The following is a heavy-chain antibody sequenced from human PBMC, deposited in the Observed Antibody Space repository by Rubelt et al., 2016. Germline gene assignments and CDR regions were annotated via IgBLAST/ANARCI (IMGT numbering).Heavy chain of an antibody. CDR3: ARDSSNSGSSLDAFEI. D-gene: IGHD1-26*01. CDR2: FFYIGST. Sequence: QVLLQESGPGLVKPSETLSLTCTVSGGSISSYYWSWILQPPVKGLEWIGYFFYIGSTNYDPSLNSRVTRSVDTSKNPFSLKLSSVTGADTAVYYCARDSSNSGSSLDAFEIWGQGTMVTVSS. J-gene: IGHJ3*02. CDR1: GGSISSYY. V-gene: IGHV4-59*12.